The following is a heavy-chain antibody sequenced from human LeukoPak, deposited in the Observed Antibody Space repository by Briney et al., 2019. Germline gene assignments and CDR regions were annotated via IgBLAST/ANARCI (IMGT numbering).Heavy chain of an antibody. D-gene: IGHD2-2*01. CDR2: IIPILGIA. CDR3: ARVSRYCSSTSCPPALGY. V-gene: IGHV1-69*02. CDR1: GGTFSSYT. Sequence: SVKVSCKASGGTFSSYTISWVRQAPGKGLEWMGRIIPILGIANYAQKFQGRVTITADKSTSTAYMELSSLRSEDAAVYYCARVSRYCSSTSCPPALGYWGQGTLVTVSS. J-gene: IGHJ4*02.